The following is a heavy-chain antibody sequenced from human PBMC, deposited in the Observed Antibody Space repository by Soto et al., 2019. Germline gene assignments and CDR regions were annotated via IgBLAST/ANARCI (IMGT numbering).Heavy chain of an antibody. CDR1: GGSLSGYY. V-gene: IGHV4-34*12. J-gene: IGHJ5*02. CDR3: ARHSLALRKNNWFDP. D-gene: IGHD3-3*02. CDR2: FIHSGNS. Sequence: SETLSLTCAVYGGSLSGYYWSWIRQPPGKALEWIGEFIHSGNSSYNPSLKSRVTISVDTSKNQLFLNLSSVTAADTALYFCARHSLALRKNNWFDPWGQGIMVTVSS.